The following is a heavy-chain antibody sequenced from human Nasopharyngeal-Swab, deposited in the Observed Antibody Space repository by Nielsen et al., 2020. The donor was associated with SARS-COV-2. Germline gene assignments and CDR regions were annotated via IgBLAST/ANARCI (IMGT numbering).Heavy chain of an antibody. CDR3: ARDKVQLRFLEWLPRGGMDV. Sequence: GGSLRLSCAASGFTFSSYSMNWVRQAPGKGLEWVSYISSSSTIYYADSVKGRFTISRDNAKNSLYLQMNSLRAEDTAVYYCARDKVQLRFLEWLPRGGMDVWGQGTTVTVSS. J-gene: IGHJ6*02. D-gene: IGHD3-3*01. V-gene: IGHV3-48*04. CDR2: ISSSSTI. CDR1: GFTFSSYS.